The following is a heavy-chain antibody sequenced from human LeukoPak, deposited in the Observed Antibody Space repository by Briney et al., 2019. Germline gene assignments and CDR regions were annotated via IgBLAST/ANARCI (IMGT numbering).Heavy chain of an antibody. CDR2: IYYSRST. D-gene: IGHD3/OR15-3a*01. J-gene: IGHJ4*02. CDR1: GDSISSGGYY. Sequence: SETLSLTCTGSGDSISSGGYYWSWIRQHPGKGLEWIGYIYYSRSTYYNPSLKSRVTISVDTSKNQFSLKLSSVTAADTAVYYCASWTNAYYFDYWGQGTLVTVSS. CDR3: ASWTNAYYFDY. V-gene: IGHV4-31*03.